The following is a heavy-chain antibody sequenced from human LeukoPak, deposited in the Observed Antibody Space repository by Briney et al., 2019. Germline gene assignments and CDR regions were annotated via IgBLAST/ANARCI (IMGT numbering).Heavy chain of an antibody. V-gene: IGHV4-4*09. CDR1: GGSISSYY. CDR2: IYTSGST. J-gene: IGHJ3*02. D-gene: IGHD4/OR15-4a*01. CDR3: ARPDPVLDDAFDI. Sequence: SETLSLTCTVSGGSISSYYWSWIRQPPGKGLEWIGYIYTSGSTNYNPSLKSRVTISVDTSKNQFSLKLSSVTAADTAVYYCARPDPVLDDAFDIWGQGTMVTVSS.